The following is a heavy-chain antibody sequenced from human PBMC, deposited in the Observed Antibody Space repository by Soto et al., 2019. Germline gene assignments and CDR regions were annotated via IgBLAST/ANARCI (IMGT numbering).Heavy chain of an antibody. V-gene: IGHV4-34*01. CDR3: ARAPLYGSGSYIVSYYYGMDV. Sequence: PSETLSLTCAVYGGSFSGYYWSWIRQPPGKGLEWIGEINHSGSTNYNPSLKSRVTISVDTSKNQFSLKLSSVTAADTAVYYCARAPLYGSGSYIVSYYYGMDVWGQATIVTGSS. J-gene: IGHJ6*02. D-gene: IGHD3-10*01. CDR1: GGSFSGYY. CDR2: INHSGST.